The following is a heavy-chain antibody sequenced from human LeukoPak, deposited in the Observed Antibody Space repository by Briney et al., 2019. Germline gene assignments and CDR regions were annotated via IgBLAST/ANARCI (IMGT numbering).Heavy chain of an antibody. J-gene: IGHJ4*02. Sequence: PGGSLRLSCSASGFTFGTFAMHWVRQPQGKGLEYFSAISSNGISTYYADSVKGRFTISRDNSKNTLYLQMSSLRAEDTAVYYCVKDLYGWEPKSGDYWGQGTLVTVSS. V-gene: IGHV3-64D*09. CDR1: GFTFGTFA. CDR2: ISSNGIST. D-gene: IGHD1-26*01. CDR3: VKDLYGWEPKSGDY.